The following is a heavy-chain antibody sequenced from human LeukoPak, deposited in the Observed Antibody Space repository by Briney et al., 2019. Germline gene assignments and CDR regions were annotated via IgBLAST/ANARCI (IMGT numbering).Heavy chain of an antibody. V-gene: IGHV4-4*07. CDR3: ARESSGWYHDY. D-gene: IGHD6-19*01. CDR1: GGSISTYY. J-gene: IGHJ4*02. Sequence: SETLSLTCTVSGGSISTYYWTWIRQPAGRGLEWLGRIYSSGSTNYNPSLKSRVTMSVDTSKNQFSLNLSSVTAADTAVYYCARESSGWYHDYWGQGTLVTVSS. CDR2: IYSSGST.